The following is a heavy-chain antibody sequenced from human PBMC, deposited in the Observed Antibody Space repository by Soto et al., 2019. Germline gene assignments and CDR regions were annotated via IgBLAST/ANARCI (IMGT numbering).Heavy chain of an antibody. J-gene: IGHJ4*02. CDR3: AKARDSSGWYYFDY. Sequence: EVQLLESGGGLVQPGGSLRLSCAASGFTFSSYAMSWVRQAPGKGLEWVSAISGSGGSTYYADSVTGRFTISRDTSKNTLYMQMNSLRAEDTAVYYCAKARDSSGWYYFDYWGQGTLVTVSS. V-gene: IGHV3-23*01. CDR1: GFTFSSYA. CDR2: ISGSGGST. D-gene: IGHD6-19*01.